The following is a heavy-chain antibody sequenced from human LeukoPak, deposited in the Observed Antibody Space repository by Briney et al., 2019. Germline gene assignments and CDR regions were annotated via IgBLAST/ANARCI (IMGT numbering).Heavy chain of an antibody. CDR3: ARGHSGSYPPPYYFDS. Sequence: GGSLRLSCAASGFTFSSYSMNWVRQAPGKGLEWVSSISSSSSYIYYADSVKGRFTISRDNAKNSLYLQMNSLRAEDTAIYYCARGHSGSYPPPYYFDSWGQGTLVTVSS. CDR2: ISSSSSYI. CDR1: GFTFSSYS. V-gene: IGHV3-21*04. J-gene: IGHJ4*02. D-gene: IGHD1-26*01.